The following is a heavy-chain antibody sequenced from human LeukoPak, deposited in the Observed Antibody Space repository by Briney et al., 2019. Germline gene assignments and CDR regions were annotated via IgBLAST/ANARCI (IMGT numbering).Heavy chain of an antibody. CDR2: IHYRGGS. J-gene: IGHJ4*02. Sequence: NASETLSLTCTVSGGSISSGDYYWSWIRQPPGKGLEWIGYIHYRGGSYYNPSLKSRVTMSADTSKNQFSLKLSSVTAADTAVYYCARASGDYVYFDYWGQGTLVTVSS. D-gene: IGHD4-17*01. CDR3: ARASGDYVYFDY. CDR1: GGSISSGDYY. V-gene: IGHV4-30-4*01.